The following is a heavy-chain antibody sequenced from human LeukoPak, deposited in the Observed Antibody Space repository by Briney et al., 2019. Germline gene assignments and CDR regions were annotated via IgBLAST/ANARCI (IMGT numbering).Heavy chain of an antibody. CDR1: GFTFSSYA. D-gene: IGHD6-6*01. CDR3: AKDNSYSSSFLDY. V-gene: IGHV3-30-3*01. J-gene: IGHJ4*02. CDR2: ISYDGSNK. Sequence: PGGSLRLSCSASGFTFSSYAMHWVRQAPGKGLEWVAVISYDGSNKYYADSVKGRFTISRDNSKNTLYLQMNSLRAEDTAVYYCAKDNSYSSSFLDYWGQGTLVTVSS.